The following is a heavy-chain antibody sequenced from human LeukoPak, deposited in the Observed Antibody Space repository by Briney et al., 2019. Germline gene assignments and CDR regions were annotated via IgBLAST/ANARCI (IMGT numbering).Heavy chain of an antibody. CDR3: ARDLYSSSSGYFDY. D-gene: IGHD6-6*01. V-gene: IGHV3-33*01. CDR2: IWYDGSNK. J-gene: IGHJ4*02. CDR1: GFTFSSYG. Sequence: GGSLRLSCAASGFTFSSYGMHWVRQAPGKGLEWVAVIWYDGSNKYYADSVKGRFTISRDNSKNTLYLQMNSLRAEDTAVYYCARDLYSSSSGYFDYWGQGTLATVPS.